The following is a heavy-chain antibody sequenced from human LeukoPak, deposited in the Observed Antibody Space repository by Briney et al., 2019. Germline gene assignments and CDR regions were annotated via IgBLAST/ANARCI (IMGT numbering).Heavy chain of an antibody. CDR1: GYTFTSYG. CDR3: AILSRYSSSSGEDY. CDR2: ISAYNGNT. Sequence: GASVKVSCKASGYTFTSYGISWVRQAPGQALEWMGWISAYNGNTNYAQKLQGRVTMTTDTSTSTAYMELRSLRSDDTAVYSCAILSRYSSSSGEDYWGQGTLVTVSS. D-gene: IGHD6-6*01. V-gene: IGHV1-18*01. J-gene: IGHJ4*02.